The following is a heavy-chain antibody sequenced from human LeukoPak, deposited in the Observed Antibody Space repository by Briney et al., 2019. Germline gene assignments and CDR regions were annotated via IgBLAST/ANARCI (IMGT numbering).Heavy chain of an antibody. CDR1: XDSFTNYW. Sequence: CXXSXDSFTNYWIGWVRQMPGKGLECMGIIYPGDSDTRYSPSFQGQVTISADKSSSTAYLQWSSMKASDTAMYYCXXTYGPLKWFDPWGQGTLVTVSS. J-gene: IGHJ5*02. CDR2: IYPGDSDT. V-gene: IGHV5-51*01. D-gene: IGHD3-10*01. CDR3: XXTYGPLKWFDP.